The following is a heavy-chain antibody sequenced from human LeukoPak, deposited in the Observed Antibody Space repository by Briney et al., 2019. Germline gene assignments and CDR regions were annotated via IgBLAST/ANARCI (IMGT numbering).Heavy chain of an antibody. CDR3: ARDQGSAGFDP. Sequence: PSETLSLTCTVSGGSISSYYWSWIRQPPGKGLEWIGYIYYSGSTNYNPSLKSRVTISVDTSKNQFSLKLSSVTAADTAVYYCARDQGSAGFDPWGQGTLVTVSS. CDR2: IYYSGST. V-gene: IGHV4-59*01. J-gene: IGHJ5*02. CDR1: GGSISSYY. D-gene: IGHD3-10*01.